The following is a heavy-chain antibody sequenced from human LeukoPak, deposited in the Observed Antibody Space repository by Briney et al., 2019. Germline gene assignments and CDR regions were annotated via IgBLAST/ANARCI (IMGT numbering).Heavy chain of an antibody. V-gene: IGHV3-7*01. Sequence: GGSLRLSRAASGFTFSGHWMSWVRQAPGKGLEWVANINQGGSDKYYVDSVKGRFTISGDNANNLLYLQMNSLRGEDTAVYYCTRDRSRAEDDWGQGTLVTVSS. CDR3: TRDRSRAEDD. J-gene: IGHJ4*02. CDR1: GFTFSGHW. CDR2: INQGGSDK. D-gene: IGHD1-14*01.